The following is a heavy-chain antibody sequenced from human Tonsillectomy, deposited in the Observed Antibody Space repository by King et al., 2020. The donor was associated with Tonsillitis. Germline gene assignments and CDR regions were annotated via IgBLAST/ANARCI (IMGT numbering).Heavy chain of an antibody. J-gene: IGHJ6*02. Sequence: VQLVESGGGLVQPGRSLRLSCAVSGFTFDDSAMHWVRPAPGKGLEWVSAIIWNSGSIGYSDSVKGRYTISRDNAKNSLYLEMRSLRPEDTALYYCAKDFWNDLDYDYGMDVWGQGTTVTVSS. CDR3: AKDFWNDLDYDYGMDV. V-gene: IGHV3-9*01. D-gene: IGHD1-1*01. CDR1: GFTFDDSA. CDR2: IIWNSGSI.